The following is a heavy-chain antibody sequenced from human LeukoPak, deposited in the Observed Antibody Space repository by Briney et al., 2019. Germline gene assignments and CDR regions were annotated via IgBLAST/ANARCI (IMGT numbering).Heavy chain of an antibody. CDR2: ISTGGRAI. D-gene: IGHD4-17*01. V-gene: IGHV3-48*03. J-gene: IGHJ4*02. CDR1: GFPFSSFE. CDR3: ARECGTVTTFLGEVDY. Sequence: GGSLRLSCAASGFPFSSFEMNWVRQAPGKGLEWVSYISTGGRAIYYADSVKGRFTISRDNAKNSLYLQMNSLRAEDTAVYYCARECGTVTTFLGEVDYWGRGTLVTVSS.